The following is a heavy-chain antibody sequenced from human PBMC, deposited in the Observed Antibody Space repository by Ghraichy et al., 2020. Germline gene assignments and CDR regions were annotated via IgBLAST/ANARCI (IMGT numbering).Heavy chain of an antibody. Sequence: SQTLSLTCTVSGGSISSSSYYWGWIRQPPGKGLEWIGSVYYSGSTYYNPSLKSRVTISVDTSKNRFSLKLSSVTAADTAGYYCARRWKGYGAPFDSWGQGTLVTVSS. J-gene: IGHJ4*02. D-gene: IGHD4-17*01. CDR1: GGSISSSSYY. CDR3: ARRWKGYGAPFDS. CDR2: VYYSGST. V-gene: IGHV4-39*02.